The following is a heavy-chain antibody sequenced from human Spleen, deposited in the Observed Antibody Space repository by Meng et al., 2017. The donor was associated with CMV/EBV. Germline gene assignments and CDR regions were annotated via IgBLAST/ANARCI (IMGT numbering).Heavy chain of an antibody. J-gene: IGHJ4*02. D-gene: IGHD6-19*01. Sequence: KASGYTFSDCFIGWVRQAPGQGLEWMGWINPHTGTTHYAQNFQGRVTMTRDTSISTVYMELTHLRSDDTAVYYCARDRDSSGWYIFDYWGQGSLVTVSS. CDR3: ARDRDSSGWYIFDY. CDR2: INPHTGTT. CDR1: GYTFSDCF. V-gene: IGHV1-2*02.